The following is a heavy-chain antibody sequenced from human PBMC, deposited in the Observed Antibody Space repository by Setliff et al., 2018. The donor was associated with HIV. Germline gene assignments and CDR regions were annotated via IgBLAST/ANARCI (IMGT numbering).Heavy chain of an antibody. Sequence: GGSLRLSCAASGFTFSSYVMSWVRQAPGKGLEWVSVIYSGGSTYYADSAKGRFTISRDNSKNTLYLQMNSLRAEDTAVYYCAKGPIIAAAGTFDYWGQGTLVTVSS. CDR1: GFTFSSYV. D-gene: IGHD6-13*01. CDR3: AKGPIIAAAGTFDY. V-gene: IGHV3-23*03. J-gene: IGHJ4*02. CDR2: IYSGGST.